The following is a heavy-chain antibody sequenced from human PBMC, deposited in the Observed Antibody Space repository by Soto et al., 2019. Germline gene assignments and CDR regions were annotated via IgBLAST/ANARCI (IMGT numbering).Heavy chain of an antibody. CDR1: GASVSSGNHY. Sequence: QVLMQEPGPGLVKHSETLSLTCTVSGASVSSGNHYWSWIRQPPGKRLEWIGFIYNGVITNNSPSLKSRVSMSADTSRNQFSLKVSSVTAADTAVYYCACGWDANSWGHGALVTVSS. CDR3: ACGWDANS. D-gene: IGHD6-19*01. CDR2: IYNGVIT. J-gene: IGHJ5*01. V-gene: IGHV4-61*01.